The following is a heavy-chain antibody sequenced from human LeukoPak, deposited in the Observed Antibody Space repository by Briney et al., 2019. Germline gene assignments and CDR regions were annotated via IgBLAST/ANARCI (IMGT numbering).Heavy chain of an antibody. CDR2: ISYDGSNK. V-gene: IGHV3-30*03. CDR3: ARGARKGDDYGGFFDS. Sequence: GGSLRLSCAASGFTFDDYGMSWVRQAPGKGLEWVAVISYDGSNKDYAASVKGRFTISRDNSKNTLYLQMNSLRPEDTAVYYCARGARKGDDYGGFFDSWGQGILVTVSS. CDR1: GFTFDDYG. J-gene: IGHJ4*02. D-gene: IGHD4-23*01.